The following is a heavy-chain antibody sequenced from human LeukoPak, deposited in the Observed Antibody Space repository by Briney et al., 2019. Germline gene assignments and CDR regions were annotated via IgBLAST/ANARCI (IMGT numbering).Heavy chain of an antibody. CDR2: IIPIFGTA. V-gene: IGHV1-69*13. CDR3: ARDRKERIAAAATGAFDI. J-gene: IGHJ3*02. D-gene: IGHD6-13*01. Sequence: ASVKVSCKASGYTFTSYAISWVRQAPGQGLEWMGGIIPIFGTANYAQKFQGRVTITADESTSTAYMELSSLRSEDTAVYYCARDRKERIAAAATGAFDIWGQGTMVTVSS. CDR1: GYTFTSYA.